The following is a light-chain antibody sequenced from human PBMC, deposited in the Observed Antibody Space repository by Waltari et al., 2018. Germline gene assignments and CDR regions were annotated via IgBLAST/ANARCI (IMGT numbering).Light chain of an antibody. J-gene: IGLJ3*02. CDR1: SSDVGGYNY. Sequence: QSALTQPASVSGSPGQSITISCTGTSSDVGGYNYVSWYQQHPGKAPKLMIYDVSNRPSGVSNRFSGSKSGNTASLTISGLQAEDEADCHCSSYTSSSTLVFAGGTKLTVL. CDR3: SSYTSSSTLV. V-gene: IGLV2-14*03. CDR2: DVS.